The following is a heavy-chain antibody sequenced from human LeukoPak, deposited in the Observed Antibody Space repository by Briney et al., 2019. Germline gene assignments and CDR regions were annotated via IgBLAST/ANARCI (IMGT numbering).Heavy chain of an antibody. D-gene: IGHD3-10*01. CDR3: ARVTYGSGTYGAFDY. J-gene: IGHJ4*02. CDR2: ISGSGDNT. Sequence: GGSLRLSCAASGFTFSSYWMSWVRQAPGKGLEWVSTISGSGDNTYYAHSVKGRFTISRDNSKNTLYLQMKSLRAEDTAVYYCARVTYGSGTYGAFDYWGQGTLVTVSS. V-gene: IGHV3-23*01. CDR1: GFTFSSYW.